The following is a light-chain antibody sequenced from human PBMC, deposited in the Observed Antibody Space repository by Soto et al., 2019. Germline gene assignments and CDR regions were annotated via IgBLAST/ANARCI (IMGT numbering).Light chain of an antibody. V-gene: IGLV2-14*01. Sequence: QSVLTQPASVSGSPGQSITISCTGTSSDFGGYNYVSWYQQHPGKAPKLMIYDVSNRPSGVSNRFSGSKSVNTASLTISGLQPEDEADYYCSAYTGGSTVLFGGGTKLTVL. CDR3: SAYTGGSTVL. CDR2: DVS. J-gene: IGLJ2*01. CDR1: SSDFGGYNY.